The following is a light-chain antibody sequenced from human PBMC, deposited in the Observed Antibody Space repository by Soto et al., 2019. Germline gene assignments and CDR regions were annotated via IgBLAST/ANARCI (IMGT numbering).Light chain of an antibody. J-gene: IGLJ1*01. Sequence: QSVLTQPPSMSGAPGQRVTISCTGSSSNIGAGYDVHWYQHLPGTAPKLLIFGNSDRPSGVPDRFSGSKSGTSASLAICGLQGADAADYHCQAYDSILIGWVYGTGTKVTVL. CDR1: SSNIGAGYD. CDR3: QAYDSILIGWV. V-gene: IGLV1-40*01. CDR2: GNS.